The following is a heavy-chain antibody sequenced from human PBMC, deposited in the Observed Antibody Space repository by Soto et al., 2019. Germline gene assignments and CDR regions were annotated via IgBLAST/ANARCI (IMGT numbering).Heavy chain of an antibody. CDR3: ERVRGSYQSDC. CDR1: GFTFSSYS. J-gene: IGHJ4*02. D-gene: IGHD1-26*01. CDR2: ISTSDITI. V-gene: IGHV3-48*02. Sequence: GGSLRLSCAASGFTFSSYSMNWVRQAPGKGLEWVSYISTSDITIYYADSVKGRFTISRDNAKNSLYLQMNSLRDDDTAVYYCERVRGSYQSDCWGQGTLVTVSS.